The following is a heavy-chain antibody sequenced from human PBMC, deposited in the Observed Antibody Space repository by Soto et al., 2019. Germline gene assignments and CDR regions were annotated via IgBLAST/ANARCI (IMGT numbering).Heavy chain of an antibody. J-gene: IGHJ6*02. CDR2: INPNSGGT. CDR1: GYTFTGYY. D-gene: IGHD5-18*01. Sequence: QVQLVQSGAEVKKPGASVKVSCKASGYTFTGYYMHWVRQAPGQGLEWMGWINPNSGGTNYAQKFQGRVTMTRDTSISTAYMELSRLRSDDTAVYYCARDRWLQLWLRAPHYYGMDVWGQGTTVTVSS. V-gene: IGHV1-2*02. CDR3: ARDRWLQLWLRAPHYYGMDV.